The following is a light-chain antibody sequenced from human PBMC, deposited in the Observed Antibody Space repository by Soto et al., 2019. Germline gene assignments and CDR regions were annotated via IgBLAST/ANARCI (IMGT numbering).Light chain of an antibody. V-gene: IGLV2-14*03. CDR2: DVS. J-gene: IGLJ1*01. CDR3: STYTSSSTHYV. CDR1: SSDVGGYNY. Sequence: QSALTQPASVSGSPGQSVTISCTGTSSDVGGYNYVSWYQHHPGKAPKLIIYDVSNRPSAVSNGFFDSKTGNTASLTISELQAEDEADYYCSTYTSSSTHYVFGTVTKLTVL.